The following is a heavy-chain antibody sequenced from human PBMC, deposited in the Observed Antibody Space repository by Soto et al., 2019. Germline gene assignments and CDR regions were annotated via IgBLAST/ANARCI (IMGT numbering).Heavy chain of an antibody. CDR2: ISAYNGNT. CDR1: GYTFTSYG. J-gene: IGHJ5*02. V-gene: IGHV1-18*01. CDR3: ARSKGRLHSATLNSFDP. D-gene: IGHD5-12*01. Sequence: QVQLVQSGAEVKKPGASVKVSCKASGYTFTSYGISWVRQAPGQGLEWMGWISAYNGNTNYAQKLQGRVPRTTDTATSTAYMELRSLRSDDTAGYYCARSKGRLHSATLNSFDPWGQGSLVPVSS.